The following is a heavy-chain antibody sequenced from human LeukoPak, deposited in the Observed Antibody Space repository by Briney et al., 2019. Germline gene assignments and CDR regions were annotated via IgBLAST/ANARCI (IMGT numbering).Heavy chain of an antibody. Sequence: SETLSLTCTVSGGSISSSGYYWGWIRQPPGKGLEWIGSINYGGSTYYNPSLKSRVIISVDTSKNQFSLKLSSVTAADTAVYYCAGGGHPRRGSSWSLTALVIWGQGTMVTVSS. D-gene: IGHD6-13*01. J-gene: IGHJ3*02. CDR2: INYGGST. V-gene: IGHV4-39*07. CDR1: GGSISSSGYY. CDR3: AGGGHPRRGSSWSLTALVI.